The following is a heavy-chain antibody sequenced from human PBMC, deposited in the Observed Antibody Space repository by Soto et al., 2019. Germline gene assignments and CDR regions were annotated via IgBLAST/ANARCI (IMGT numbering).Heavy chain of an antibody. CDR3: ARDQAVPAAYNWLGP. Sequence: PSETLCLTCTVSGGSISSYYWSWIRQPPGKGLEWIGYIYYSGSTYYNPSLKSRVTISVDTSKNKWSLKLSSVPAADRAVYYCARDQAVPAAYNWLGPWGQGTLVTVSS. D-gene: IGHD2-2*01. CDR1: GGSISSYY. V-gene: IGHV4-59*12. J-gene: IGHJ5*02. CDR2: IYYSGST.